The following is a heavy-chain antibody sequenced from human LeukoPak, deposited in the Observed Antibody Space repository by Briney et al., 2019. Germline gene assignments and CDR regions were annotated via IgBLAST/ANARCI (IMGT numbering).Heavy chain of an antibody. CDR2: ISNSGSSI. CDR1: GFIFSDYY. Sequence: GGSLRLSCAASGFIFSDYYMSLIRQAPGKGLEWVSYISNSGSSIYYADSVKGRFTISRDSAKSSLYLQMNSLRAEDTAVYYCARDGILGATSGDYWGQGTLVTVSS. J-gene: IGHJ4*02. D-gene: IGHD1-26*01. CDR3: ARDGILGATSGDY. V-gene: IGHV3-11*01.